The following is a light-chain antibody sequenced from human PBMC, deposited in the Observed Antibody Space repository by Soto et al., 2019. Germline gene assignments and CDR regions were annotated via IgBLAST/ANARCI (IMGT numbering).Light chain of an antibody. CDR3: QQTYNTPRT. J-gene: IGKJ1*01. CDR2: AAS. V-gene: IGKV1-39*01. CDR1: QTISTY. Sequence: DIQMTQSPSSLSASVGDRVTITCRASQTISTYLNWYQQKPGKAPKLLIYAASNLQSGVPSRFSGSGSGTDFTLTISSLQVEDFAAYYCQQTYNTPRTFGQGTKVDI.